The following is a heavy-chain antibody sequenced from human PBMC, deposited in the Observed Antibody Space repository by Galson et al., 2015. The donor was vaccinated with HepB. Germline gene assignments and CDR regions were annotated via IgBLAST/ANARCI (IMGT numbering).Heavy chain of an antibody. D-gene: IGHD3-22*01. J-gene: IGHJ4*02. V-gene: IGHV2-70*01. CDR3: ARNYYYDSSGHYDY. CDR2: IDWDDDK. CDR1: GFSLSTSGMC. Sequence: PALVKPTQTLTLTCTFSGFSLSTSGMCVSWIRQPPGKALEWLALIDWDDDKYYSTSLKTRLTISKDTSKNQVVLTMTNMDPVDTATYYCARNYYYDSSGHYDYWGQGTLVTVSS.